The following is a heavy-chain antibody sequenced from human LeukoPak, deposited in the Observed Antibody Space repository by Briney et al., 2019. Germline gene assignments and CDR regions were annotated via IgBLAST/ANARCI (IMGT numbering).Heavy chain of an antibody. CDR3: ARDRGDYRTYYYYYYMDV. CDR2: INPNSGGT. D-gene: IGHD3-10*01. CDR1: GYTFTVYY. V-gene: IGHV1-2*02. Sequence: GSLTVSCTASGYTFTVYYMHWGPQAPGQGLEWMGWINPNSGGTNYAKKFQGRVTRTRDTSISTAYMELSRLRSDDTAVYYCARDRGDYRTYYYYYYMDVWGKGTTVTVSS. J-gene: IGHJ6*03.